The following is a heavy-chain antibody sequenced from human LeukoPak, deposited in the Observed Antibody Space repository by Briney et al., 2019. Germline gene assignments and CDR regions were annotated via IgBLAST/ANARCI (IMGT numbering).Heavy chain of an antibody. CDR2: IYSGGST. CDR1: GFTVSSNY. V-gene: IGHV3-66*01. CDR3: ARDGGGGLRLFDY. D-gene: IGHD5-12*01. Sequence: GGSLRLSCAASGFTVSSNYMSWVRQAPGKGLEWVSVIYSGGSTYYADSVKGRFTISRDNSKNTLYLQMNSLRAEDTAVYYCARDGGGGLRLFDYWGQGTLVTVSS. J-gene: IGHJ4*02.